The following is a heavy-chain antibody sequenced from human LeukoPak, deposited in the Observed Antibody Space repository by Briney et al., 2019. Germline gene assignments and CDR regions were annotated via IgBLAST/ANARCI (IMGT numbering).Heavy chain of an antibody. CDR2: IHYSGST. CDR1: GGSISSGDYY. CDR3: ARQPDYGDYLVGWFDP. V-gene: IGHV4-61*08. Sequence: SETLSLTCTVSGGSISSGDYYWSWIRQPPGKGLEWIGYIHYSGSTNYNPSLKSRVTISVDTSKNQFSLKLSSVTAADTAVYYCARQPDYGDYLVGWFDPWGQGTLVTVSS. J-gene: IGHJ5*02. D-gene: IGHD4-17*01.